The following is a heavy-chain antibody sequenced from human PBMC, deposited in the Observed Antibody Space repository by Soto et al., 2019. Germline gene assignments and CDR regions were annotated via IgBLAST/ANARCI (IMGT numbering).Heavy chain of an antibody. Sequence: GGSLRLSCEASGFTFSSYAMTWVRQAPGKGLEWVSSISGSGRTTYYADSVKGRFTISRDTSKNTLYLQMNSLRAEDTAVYYCATDGRGASYHGGSDSWGQGTLVTVSS. CDR1: GFTFSSYA. V-gene: IGHV3-23*01. D-gene: IGHD1-26*01. CDR2: ISGSGRTT. CDR3: ATDGRGASYHGGSDS. J-gene: IGHJ4*02.